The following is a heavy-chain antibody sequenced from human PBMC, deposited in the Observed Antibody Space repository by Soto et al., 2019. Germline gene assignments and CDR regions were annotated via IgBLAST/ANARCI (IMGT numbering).Heavy chain of an antibody. Sequence: EVQLVESGGGLVKPGGSLRLPCAVYGCPFESNSMSWVRQAPGQGLEWLASLSSGSFYIFHADSIRGRFTISRDDAKNLLFLQMNSLTIEDTATYYCAREANTIYAPHGLDVWGQGTAVTVSS. J-gene: IGHJ6*02. CDR1: GCPFESNS. CDR2: LSSGSFYI. V-gene: IGHV3-21*01. D-gene: IGHD3-3*01. CDR3: AREANTIYAPHGLDV.